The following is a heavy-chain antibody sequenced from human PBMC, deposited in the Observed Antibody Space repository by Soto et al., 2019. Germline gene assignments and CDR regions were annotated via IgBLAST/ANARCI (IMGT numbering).Heavy chain of an antibody. CDR3: ARHSIRRVDFDY. V-gene: IGHV4-39*01. CDR1: GGSISSSSYY. J-gene: IGHJ4*02. CDR2: IYYSGST. D-gene: IGHD2-21*01. Sequence: QLQLQESGPGLVKPSETLSLTCTVSGGSISSSSYYWGWIRQPPGKGLEWIGSIYYSGSTYYNPSLKSRVTISVDTSKNQFSLKLSSVTAADTAVYYCARHSIRRVDFDYWGQGTLVTVSS.